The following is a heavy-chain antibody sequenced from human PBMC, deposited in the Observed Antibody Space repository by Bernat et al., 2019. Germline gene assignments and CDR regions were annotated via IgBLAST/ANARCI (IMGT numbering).Heavy chain of an antibody. J-gene: IGHJ4*02. V-gene: IGHV3-30*03. D-gene: IGHD1-26*01. Sequence: QVQLVESGGGVVLPGRSLTLSCATSGFTFSNYGIHWVRQAPGKGLEGVAFTSYDGNYKYYADAVKGRITISRETSNNTVILQMNSPGGEDTAVYFCARDRTVGATAQDFWGQGTLVTISS. CDR2: TSYDGNYK. CDR1: GFTFSNYG. CDR3: ARDRTVGATAQDF.